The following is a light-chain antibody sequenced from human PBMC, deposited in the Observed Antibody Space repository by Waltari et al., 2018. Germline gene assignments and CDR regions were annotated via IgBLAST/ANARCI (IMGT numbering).Light chain of an antibody. J-gene: IGKJ1*01. V-gene: IGKV1-5*03. CDR2: KAS. CDR1: QNINTW. Sequence: DIQMTQSPSTLSASVGDRVTITCRASQNINTWLAWHQQKPGKAPKLLIYKASSLESGVPSRFSGSGSGTEFTLTISSLQPDDFATYYCLQYNGAPRTFCQGTKVEVK. CDR3: LQYNGAPRT.